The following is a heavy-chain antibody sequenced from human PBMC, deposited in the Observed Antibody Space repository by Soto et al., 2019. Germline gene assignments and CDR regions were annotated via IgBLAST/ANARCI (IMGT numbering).Heavy chain of an antibody. CDR2: INPNSGGT. CDR3: AKFFDSNADHLPGASDI. J-gene: IGHJ3*02. V-gene: IGHV1-2*02. CDR1: GYTFTGYY. D-gene: IGHD3-22*01. Sequence: ASVKVSCKASGYTFTGYYMNWVRQAPGQGLEWMGWINPNSGGTNYAQNFQGRVTMTRDTSISTAYMELSSLKSDDTAVYYCAKFFDSNADHLPGASDIWGRGTMVTVSS.